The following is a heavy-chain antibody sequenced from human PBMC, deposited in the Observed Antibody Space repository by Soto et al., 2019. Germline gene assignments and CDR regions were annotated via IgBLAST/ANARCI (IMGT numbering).Heavy chain of an antibody. J-gene: IGHJ4*02. D-gene: IGHD1-26*01. Sequence: QVQLVESGGDVVQRGRSLRLSCAASGFTFSNYAMHWVRQAPGKGLEWVALISYDGKDKYYADSVKGQFTISRDNSKNTVYLQMNSLRPEDTAVYYCARNRENYFDYWGQGALITVSS. CDR1: GFTFSNYA. CDR2: ISYDGKDK. V-gene: IGHV3-30*04. CDR3: ARNRENYFDY.